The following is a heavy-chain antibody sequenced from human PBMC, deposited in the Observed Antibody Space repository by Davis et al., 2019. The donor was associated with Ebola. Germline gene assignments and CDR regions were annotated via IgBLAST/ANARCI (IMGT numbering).Heavy chain of an antibody. Sequence: ASVKVSCKASGYTFTSYGISWVRQAPGQGLEWMGWISAYNGNTNYAQKLQGRVTMTTDTSTSTAYMELRSLRSDDTAVYYCARDGPYCSSTSCYLTPDYWGQGTLVTVSS. CDR3: ARDGPYCSSTSCYLTPDY. D-gene: IGHD2-2*01. V-gene: IGHV1-18*04. CDR1: GYTFTSYG. J-gene: IGHJ4*02. CDR2: ISAYNGNT.